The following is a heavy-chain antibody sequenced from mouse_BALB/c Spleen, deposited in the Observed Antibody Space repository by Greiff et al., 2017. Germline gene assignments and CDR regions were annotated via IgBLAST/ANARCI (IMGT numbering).Heavy chain of an antibody. V-gene: IGHV5-17*02. D-gene: IGHD2-4*01. J-gene: IGHJ3*01. CDR3: ARSDYDGWFAY. CDR2: ISSGSSTI. Sequence: VQLKESGGGLVQPGGSRKLSCAASGFTFSSFGMHWVRQAPEKGLEWVAYISSGSSTIYYADTVKGRFTISRDNPKNTLFLQMTSLRSEDTAMYYCARSDYDGWFAYWGQGTLVTVSA. CDR1: GFTFSSFG.